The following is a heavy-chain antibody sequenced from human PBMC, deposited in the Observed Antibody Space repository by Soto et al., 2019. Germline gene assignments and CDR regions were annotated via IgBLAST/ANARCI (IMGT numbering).Heavy chain of an antibody. Sequence: EVQLLESGGGLVQPGGSLRLSCAASGFTFSTYTMAWVRQAPGRGPEWVSGVGQDGTPYYADSVKGRFTISRDNSRSSVQLEMIALVGEYTDVNYCAKSMRPGGVWDFGHWGQGTLVTVSS. CDR1: GFTFSTYT. CDR2: VGQDGTP. V-gene: IGHV3-23*01. J-gene: IGHJ4*02. D-gene: IGHD2-2*01. CDR3: AKSMRPGGVWDFGH.